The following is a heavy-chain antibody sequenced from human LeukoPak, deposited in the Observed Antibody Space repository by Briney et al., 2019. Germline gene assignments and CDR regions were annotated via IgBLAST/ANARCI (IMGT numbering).Heavy chain of an antibody. D-gene: IGHD1-26*01. V-gene: IGHV3-30*02. CDR3: AKDRSPSGSYYIDY. CDR2: IRYDGSNK. J-gene: IGHJ4*02. CDR1: GFTFSSYA. Sequence: GGSLRLSCAASGFTFSSYAMHWVRQAPGKGLEWVAFIRYDGSNKYYADSVKGRFTISRDTSKNTLYLQMNSLRAEDTAVYYCAKDRSPSGSYYIDYWGQGTLVTVSS.